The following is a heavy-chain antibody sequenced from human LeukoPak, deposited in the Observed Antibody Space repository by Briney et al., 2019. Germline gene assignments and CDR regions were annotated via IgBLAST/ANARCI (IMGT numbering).Heavy chain of an antibody. CDR2: IQQHGSET. J-gene: IGHJ1*01. Sequence: PGGSLRLSCEGSGLIFSNYWMSWVRQAAGKGLEWVANIQQHGSETYYGDSVKGRFTISRDNAKNSLYLQMNSLRAEDTAVYYCATYSSSNGREFQYWGQGTLVTVSS. CDR1: GLIFSNYW. CDR3: ATYSSSNGREFQY. D-gene: IGHD2-2*01. V-gene: IGHV3-7*01.